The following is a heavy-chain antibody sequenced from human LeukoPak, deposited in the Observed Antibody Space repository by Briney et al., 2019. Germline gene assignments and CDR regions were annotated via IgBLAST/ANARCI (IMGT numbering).Heavy chain of an antibody. V-gene: IGHV4-34*01. J-gene: IGHJ5*02. CDR2: INHSGST. Sequence: SETLSLTCAVYGGSFSGYYWSWIRQPPGKGLEWIGEINHSGSTNYNPSLESRVTISVDTSKNQFSLKLSSVTAADTAVYYCARGRGWFGELRKRWFDPWGQGTLVTVSS. CDR1: GGSFSGYY. D-gene: IGHD3-10*01. CDR3: ARGRGWFGELRKRWFDP.